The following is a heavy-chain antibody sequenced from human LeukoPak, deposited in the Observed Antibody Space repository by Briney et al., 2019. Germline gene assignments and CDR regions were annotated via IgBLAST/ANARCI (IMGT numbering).Heavy chain of an antibody. CDR1: GFTFSSYW. Sequence: GGSLRLSCAASGFTFSSYWMSWVRQAPGKGLEWVANIKQDGSEKNYVDSVMGRFTISRDNAKNSLYLQMNSLRAEDTAVYYCAKHEIRAGTRNKAFDIWGQGTMVTVSS. CDR3: AKHEIRAGTRNKAFDI. J-gene: IGHJ3*02. CDR2: IKQDGSEK. V-gene: IGHV3-7*01.